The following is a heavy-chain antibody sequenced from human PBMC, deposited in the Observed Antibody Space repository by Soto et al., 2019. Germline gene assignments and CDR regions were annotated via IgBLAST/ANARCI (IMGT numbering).Heavy chain of an antibody. V-gene: IGHV1-69*01. Sequence: QVQLVQSGAEVKKPGPSVKVSCKASGGTFSSYAISWVRQAPGQGLEWMGGIIPLLGTTIYAQTSQDRVTTTVGDATRTAFMEVSSLRSEDTAVYYSARGVGDCSGGGSFGWFDPWGQGSLVTVSS. D-gene: IGHD2-15*01. CDR3: ARGVGDCSGGGSFGWFDP. CDR1: GGTFSSYA. J-gene: IGHJ5*02. CDR2: IIPLLGTT.